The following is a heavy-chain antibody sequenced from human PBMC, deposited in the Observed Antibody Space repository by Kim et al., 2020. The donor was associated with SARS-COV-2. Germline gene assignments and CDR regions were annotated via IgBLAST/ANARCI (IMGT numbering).Heavy chain of an antibody. CDR1: GFTVSSNY. J-gene: IGHJ6*02. D-gene: IGHD5-18*01. V-gene: IGHV3-66*04. Sequence: GGSLRLSCEASGFTVSSNYMSWVRQAPGKGLEWVSVIYSGGSTDYADSVKGRFTIYRDNSKNTLYLQMNSLRAEDTAVYYCARHGAMVHCYSGMDVWGQGTTVTVSS. CDR3: ARHGAMVHCYSGMDV. CDR2: IYSGGST.